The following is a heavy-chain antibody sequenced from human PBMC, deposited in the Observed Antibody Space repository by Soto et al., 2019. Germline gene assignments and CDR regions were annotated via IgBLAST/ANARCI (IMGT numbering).Heavy chain of an antibody. J-gene: IGHJ2*01. CDR1: GDSVSSNSAA. V-gene: IGHV6-1*01. CDR2: TYYRSKWYN. CDR3: ARLPIIPTYDNRRYLLYYPAQRSSDL. D-gene: IGHD1-26*01. Sequence: SQTLSLTCAISGDSVSSNSAAWNWIRQSPSRGLEWLGRTYYRSKWYNDYAVSVKSRITINPDTSTNQFSLQLNSVTPEDTAVYYCARLPIIPTYDNRRYLLYYPAQRSSDL.